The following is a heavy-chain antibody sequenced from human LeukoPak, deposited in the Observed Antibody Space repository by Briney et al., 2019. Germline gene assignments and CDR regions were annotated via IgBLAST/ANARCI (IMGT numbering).Heavy chain of an antibody. D-gene: IGHD7-27*01. V-gene: IGHV3-66*01. CDR3: TKTGGPWD. CDR1: GFTVITSY. J-gene: IGHJ4*02. CDR2: IFRDGTT. Sequence: GGSLRLSCAASGFTVITSYMSWVRQAPGKGLEWVSVIFRDGTTYYADSVKGRFTISRDDSKNTLYLQMNTLRAEDTAMYYCTKTGGPWDWGQGTLVTVSS.